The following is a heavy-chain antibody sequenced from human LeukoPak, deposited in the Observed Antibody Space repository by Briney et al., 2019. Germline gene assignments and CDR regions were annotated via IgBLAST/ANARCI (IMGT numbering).Heavy chain of an antibody. V-gene: IGHV3-30*02. Sequence: GGSLRLSCAASGFTFSSYGMHWVRQAPGKGLDWVAFIRYDGSDEYYADSVKGRFTISRDNSKNTLYLQMNSLRAEDTAMYYCAKERGYSSYTYWGQGTLVTVSS. CDR3: AKERGYSSYTY. D-gene: IGHD6-13*01. CDR2: IRYDGSDE. J-gene: IGHJ4*02. CDR1: GFTFSSYG.